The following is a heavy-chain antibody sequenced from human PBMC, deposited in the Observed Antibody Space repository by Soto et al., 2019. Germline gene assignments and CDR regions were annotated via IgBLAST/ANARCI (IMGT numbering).Heavy chain of an antibody. V-gene: IGHV3-23*01. CDR1: GFTFSSYA. D-gene: IGHD1-26*01. J-gene: IGHJ6*02. CDR3: AFTLSWSYSRPGGAYGMDG. CDR2: ISVSGGST. Sequence: AGGSLRLSCAASGFTFSSYAITWVRQAPGKGLGWVSIISVSGGSTYYADSVKGRFTISRDDSKNTLCLQMNSLRAEDRAVYYCAFTLSWSYSRPGGAYGMDGWGQGTTVTGSS.